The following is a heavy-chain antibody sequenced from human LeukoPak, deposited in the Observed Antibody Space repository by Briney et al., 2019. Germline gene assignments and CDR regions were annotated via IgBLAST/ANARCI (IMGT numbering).Heavy chain of an antibody. J-gene: IGHJ4*02. CDR1: GFTFDDYA. Sequence: GGSLTLSCPASGFTFDDYAMHWVRQAPGKGLEGVSGISCNSGSIGYADSVKGRFTISRDNAKNSLYLQMNMLRAEDTAVYYGAAAPQTYRYLGYWGQGTLVTVSS. CDR2: ISCNSGSI. V-gene: IGHV3-9*01. CDR3: AAAPQTYRYLGY. D-gene: IGHD3-16*02.